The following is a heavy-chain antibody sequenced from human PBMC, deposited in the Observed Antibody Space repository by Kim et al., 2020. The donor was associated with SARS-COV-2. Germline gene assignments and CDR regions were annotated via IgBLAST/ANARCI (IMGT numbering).Heavy chain of an antibody. CDR3: ARYGTSGWYYYYGMDV. J-gene: IGHJ6*02. CDR1: GGSFSGYY. CDR2: INHSGST. Sequence: SETLSLTCAVYGGSFSGYYWSWIRQPPGKGLEWIGEINHSGSTNYNPSLKSRVTISVDTSKNQFSLKLSSVTAADTAVYYCARYGTSGWYYYYGMDVWGQGTTVTVSS. D-gene: IGHD1-1*01. V-gene: IGHV4-34*01.